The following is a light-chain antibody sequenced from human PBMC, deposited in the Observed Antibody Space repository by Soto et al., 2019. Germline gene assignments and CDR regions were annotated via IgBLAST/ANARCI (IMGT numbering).Light chain of an antibody. CDR1: SSDVGAYDY. Sequence: HSALTQPASVSGSPGQSIAISCTGTSSDVGAYDYVSWYQQHPGKAPKLMIYDVSNRPSGVSNRFSGSKSGNTASLTISGLQAEDEADYYCSSYTSSSTPLYVFGTGTKVTVL. CDR2: DVS. CDR3: SSYTSSSTPLYV. V-gene: IGLV2-14*03. J-gene: IGLJ1*01.